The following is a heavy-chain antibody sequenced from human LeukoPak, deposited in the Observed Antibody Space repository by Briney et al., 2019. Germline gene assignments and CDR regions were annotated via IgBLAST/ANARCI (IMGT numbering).Heavy chain of an antibody. CDR1: GFTVSSNY. V-gene: IGHV3-66*01. D-gene: IGHD6-13*01. CDR3: ARTIRGSSWPIDY. J-gene: IGHJ4*02. CDR2: IYSGGST. Sequence: GGSLRLSCAASGFTVSSNYMSWVRQAPGKGLEWVSVIYSGGSTYYADSVKGRFTISRDNSKNTLYLQMNSLRAEDTAVYYCARTIRGSSWPIDYWGQGTLVTVSS.